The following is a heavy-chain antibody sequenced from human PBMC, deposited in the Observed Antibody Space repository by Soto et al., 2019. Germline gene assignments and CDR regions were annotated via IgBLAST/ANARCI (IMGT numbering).Heavy chain of an antibody. Sequence: SLRLSCAASRFTDSSNYMSWARQAPRKGLECVSVLYSGGSTYYAHSVKGRFTISRDNSKNTLYLQMNSLRAEDTAVYYRASVCGAAYYYGMDVWGQRTTVIVCS. V-gene: IGHV3-53*01. CDR2: LYSGGST. CDR1: RFTDSSNY. CDR3: ASVCGAAYYYGMDV. D-gene: IGHD2-21*01. J-gene: IGHJ6*02.